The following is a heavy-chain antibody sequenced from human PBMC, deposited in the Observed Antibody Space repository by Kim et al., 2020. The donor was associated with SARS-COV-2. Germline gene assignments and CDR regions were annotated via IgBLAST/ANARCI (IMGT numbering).Heavy chain of an antibody. CDR1: GGSISSSNW. J-gene: IGHJ5*02. CDR2: IYHSGST. V-gene: IGHV4-4*02. Sequence: SETLSLTCAVSGGSISSSNWWSWVRQPPGKGLEWIGEIYHSGSTNYNPSLKSRVTISVDKSKNQFSLKLSSVTAADTAVYYCARISQLGVRGLDEVFDPWGQGTLVTVSS. CDR3: ARISQLGVRGLDEVFDP. D-gene: IGHD3-10*01.